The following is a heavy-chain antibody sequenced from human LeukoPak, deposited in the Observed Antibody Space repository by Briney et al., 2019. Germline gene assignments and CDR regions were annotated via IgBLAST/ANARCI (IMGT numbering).Heavy chain of an antibody. CDR1: GYTFTSYG. CDR3: AKTETRASNAFDI. J-gene: IGHJ3*02. V-gene: IGHV1-18*01. CDR2: ISAHNGNT. Sequence: ASVKVSCKASGYTFTSYGISWVRQAPGQGLEWMGWISAHNGNTNYAQKPQGRVTMTTDTSTSTAYMELRSLRSDDTAVYYCAKTETRASNAFDIWGQGTMVTVSS. D-gene: IGHD1-14*01.